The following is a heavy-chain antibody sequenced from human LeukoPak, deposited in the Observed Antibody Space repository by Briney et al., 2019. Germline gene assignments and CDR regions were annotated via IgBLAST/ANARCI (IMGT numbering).Heavy chain of an antibody. D-gene: IGHD1-26*01. V-gene: IGHV4-39*07. Sequence: KSSETLSLTCTVSGGSISSSSYYWGWIRQPPGKGLEWIGSIYYSGSTYYNPSLKSRVTISVDTSKNQFSLKLSSVTAADTAVYYCARGHFLVGATPTRDAFDIWGQGTMVTVSS. J-gene: IGHJ3*02. CDR3: ARGHFLVGATPTRDAFDI. CDR2: IYYSGST. CDR1: GGSISSSSYY.